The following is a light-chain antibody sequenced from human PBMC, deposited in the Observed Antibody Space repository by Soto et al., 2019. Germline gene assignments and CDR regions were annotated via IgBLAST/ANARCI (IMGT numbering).Light chain of an antibody. CDR3: CSYAGSSNWV. CDR2: EVS. Sequence: QSVLTQPPSASGSPGQSVTISCTGTSSDVGGYDFVSWYQQHPGKAPKILIYEVSKRASGVPDRFSGSKSGNTAALTISGLQAEDEADYYCCSYAGSSNWVFGGGTKLTVL. V-gene: IGLV2-8*01. J-gene: IGLJ3*02. CDR1: SSDVGGYDF.